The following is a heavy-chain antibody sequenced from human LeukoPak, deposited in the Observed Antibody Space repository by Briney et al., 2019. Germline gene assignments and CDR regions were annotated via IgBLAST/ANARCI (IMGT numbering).Heavy chain of an antibody. J-gene: IGHJ6*03. V-gene: IGHV1-18*01. CDR1: GYTFTSYG. Sequence: ASVKVSCKASGYTFTSYGISWVRQAPGQGLEWMGWISAYNGNTNYAQKLQGRVTMTTDTSTSTAYMELRSLRSDDTAVYYCVRVSVEYSSSWYGDYYYYYYYMDVWGKGTTVTVSS. CDR3: VRVSVEYSSSWYGDYYYYYYYMDV. CDR2: ISAYNGNT. D-gene: IGHD6-13*01.